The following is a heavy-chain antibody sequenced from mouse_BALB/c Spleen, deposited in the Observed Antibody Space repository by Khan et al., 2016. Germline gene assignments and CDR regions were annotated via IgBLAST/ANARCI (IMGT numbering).Heavy chain of an antibody. CDR2: INYDGTN. V-gene: IGHV3-6*01. CDR1: GYSITRDYS. CDR3: AREDSSYGFFDV. D-gene: IGHD1-1*01. Sequence: EVQLQESGPGLVKPSPSLSLTCSVTGYSITRDYSWNCVRQFPGNKLEWTGYINYDGTNFNNPSPQNRISITRDTSRNQFFLKLNAVTTEDTATYYCAREDSSYGFFDVCGAGTTVTVSS. J-gene: IGHJ1*01.